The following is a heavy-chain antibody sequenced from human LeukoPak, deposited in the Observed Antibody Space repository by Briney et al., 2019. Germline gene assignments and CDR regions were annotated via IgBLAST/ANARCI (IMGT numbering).Heavy chain of an antibody. CDR1: GGSISSYY. CDR3: AASRDWFDP. J-gene: IGHJ5*02. CDR2: IYYSGST. Sequence: SEPLSLTCTVSGGSISSYYWSWIRQPPGKGLEWIGYIYYSGSTNYNPSLKSRVTISVDTSKNQFSLKLSSVTAADTAVYYCAASRDWFDPWGQGTLVTVSS. V-gene: IGHV4-59*01.